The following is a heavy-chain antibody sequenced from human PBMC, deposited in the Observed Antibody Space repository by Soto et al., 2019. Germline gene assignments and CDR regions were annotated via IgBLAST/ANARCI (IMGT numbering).Heavy chain of an antibody. J-gene: IGHJ3*02. CDR3: ERAISGYDVYAFDI. V-gene: IGHV1-69*02. D-gene: IGHD5-12*01. Sequence: QVQLVQSGAEVKKPGSSVKVSCKASGGTFSSYTISWVRQAPGQGLEWMGRIIPILGIANYAQKFQGRVRITADKSTRTAYKELSSLRSEDTAVYYCERAISGYDVYAFDIWGQGTMVTVSS. CDR1: GGTFSSYT. CDR2: IIPILGIA.